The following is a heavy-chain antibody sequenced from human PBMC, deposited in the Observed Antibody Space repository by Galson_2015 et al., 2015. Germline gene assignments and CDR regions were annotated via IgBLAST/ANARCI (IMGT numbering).Heavy chain of an antibody. J-gene: IGHJ4*02. CDR1: GFTFSSYA. CDR3: AMQPGIAAAGTLDY. Sequence: LRLSCAASGFTFSSYAMHWVRQAPGKGLEWVAVISYDGSNKYYADSVKGRFTISRDNSKNTLYLQMNSLRAEDTAVYYCAMQPGIAAAGTLDYWGQGTLVTVSS. D-gene: IGHD6-13*01. V-gene: IGHV3-30-3*01. CDR2: ISYDGSNK.